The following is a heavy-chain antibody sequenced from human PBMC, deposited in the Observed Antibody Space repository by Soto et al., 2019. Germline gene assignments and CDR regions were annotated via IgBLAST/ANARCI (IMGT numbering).Heavy chain of an antibody. CDR3: AKSLFYGGWYYNRFDP. J-gene: IGHJ5*02. Sequence: GGSLXLSCAASGFXFSSYAMSWVRQAPGKGLEWVSAISGSGGSTYYADSVKGRFTISRDNSKNTLYLQMNSLRAEDTAVYYCAKSLFYGGWYYNRFDPWGQGTLVTVS. V-gene: IGHV3-23*01. CDR1: GFXFSSYA. CDR2: ISGSGGST. D-gene: IGHD6-19*01.